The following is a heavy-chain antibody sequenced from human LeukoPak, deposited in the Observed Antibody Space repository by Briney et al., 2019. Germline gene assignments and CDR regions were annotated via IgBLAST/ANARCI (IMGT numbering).Heavy chain of an antibody. D-gene: IGHD5-24*01. CDR3: ARVRRDGYNYYGYFDY. CDR2: ISAYNGHT. Sequence: ASVKVSCKASGYTFTNYGISWVRQAPRQGLEWMGWISAYNGHTNYAQKLQDRVTMTTDTSTSTAYMELRSLRSDDTAVYYCARVRRDGYNYYGYFDYWGQGTLVTVSS. J-gene: IGHJ4*02. CDR1: GYTFTNYG. V-gene: IGHV1-18*01.